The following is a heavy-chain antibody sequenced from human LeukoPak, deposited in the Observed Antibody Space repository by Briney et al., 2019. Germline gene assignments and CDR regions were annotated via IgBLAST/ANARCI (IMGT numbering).Heavy chain of an antibody. J-gene: IGHJ4*02. D-gene: IGHD2-15*01. CDR1: GFTFGDYA. Sequence: GGSLRLSCTASGFTFGDYAMSWVRQAPGKGLEWVSFIRSKPYGGTTEYAASVKGRFTISRDDSKSIAYLQMNSLKTEDTAVYYCTRVSLVVASVFFDYWGRGTLVTVSS. CDR3: TRVSLVVASVFFDY. V-gene: IGHV3-49*04. CDR2: IRSKPYGGTT.